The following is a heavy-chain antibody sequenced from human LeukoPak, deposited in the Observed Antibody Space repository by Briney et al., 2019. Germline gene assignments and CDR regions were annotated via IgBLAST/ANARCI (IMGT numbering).Heavy chain of an antibody. Sequence: SETLSLTCTVSGGSISSGGYYWSWIRQHPGKGLEWIGYIYYSGSTYYNPSLKSRVTISVDTSKNQFSLKLSSVTAADTAVYYCARRATYYYGSGSYYPPTYYFDYWGQGTLVTVSS. J-gene: IGHJ4*02. CDR2: IYYSGST. V-gene: IGHV4-31*03. CDR1: GGSISSGGYY. CDR3: ARRATYYYGSGSYYPPTYYFDY. D-gene: IGHD3-10*01.